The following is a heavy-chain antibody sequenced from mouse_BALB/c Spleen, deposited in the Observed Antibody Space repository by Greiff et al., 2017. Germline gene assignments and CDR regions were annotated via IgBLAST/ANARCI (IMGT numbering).Heavy chain of an antibody. J-gene: IGHJ2*01. D-gene: IGHD1-1*01. Sequence: QVQLQQSGPELVKPGASVKISCKASGYTFTDYYINWVKQKPGQGLEWIGWIYPGSGNTKYNEKFKGKATLTVDTSSSTAYMQLSSLTSEDTAVYFCARRDGGYYYGSWDYFDYWGQGTTLTVSS. V-gene: IGHV1-84*02. CDR2: IYPGSGNT. CDR1: GYTFTDYY. CDR3: ARRDGGYYYGSWDYFDY.